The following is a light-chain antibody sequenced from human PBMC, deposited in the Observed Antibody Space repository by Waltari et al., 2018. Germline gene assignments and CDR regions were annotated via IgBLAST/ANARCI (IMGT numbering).Light chain of an antibody. CDR2: KVS. V-gene: IGKV2-30*02. CDR1: QSLVHSDGNTY. J-gene: IGKJ2*01. CDR3: MQGALWPLYT. Sequence: DVVMTQSPLTLPVTLGQPASISCRSSQSLVHSDGNTYLNWFQQRPGQCPRRLIYKVSNRDSGVPDRFSGSGSVTDFTLKISRVEAEDVGVYYCMQGALWPLYTFGQGTRLEIK.